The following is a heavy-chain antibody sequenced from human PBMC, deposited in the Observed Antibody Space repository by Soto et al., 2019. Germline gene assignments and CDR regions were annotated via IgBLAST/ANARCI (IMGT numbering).Heavy chain of an antibody. Sequence: QVQLVQSGAEVKKPGASVKVSCKASGYTFTSYDINWVRQATGQGLELMGWMNPNSGNTGYAQKFQGRVTMTRNTSISTAYMELSSLRSEDTAVYYCASLTFPSHYYGSEQVEYWGQGTLVTVSS. J-gene: IGHJ4*02. CDR1: GYTFTSYD. CDR3: ASLTFPSHYYGSEQVEY. CDR2: MNPNSGNT. D-gene: IGHD3-10*01. V-gene: IGHV1-8*01.